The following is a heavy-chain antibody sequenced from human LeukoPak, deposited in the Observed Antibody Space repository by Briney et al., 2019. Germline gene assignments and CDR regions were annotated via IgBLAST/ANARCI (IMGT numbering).Heavy chain of an antibody. D-gene: IGHD3-22*01. CDR3: ARHRDYYDT. CDR1: GASINNNF. J-gene: IGHJ4*01. Sequence: KTSETLSLTCTVSGASINNNFWTCVRQPPGKGLEWIGYIYSSGSANYNPSLKSRVIISGDTSKNQISLNLTSVTAADTAVYFCARHRDYYDTWGHGTLVTVSS. V-gene: IGHV4-59*08. CDR2: IYSSGSA.